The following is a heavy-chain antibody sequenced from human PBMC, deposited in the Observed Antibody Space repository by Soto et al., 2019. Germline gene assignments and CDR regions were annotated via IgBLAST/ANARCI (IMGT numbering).Heavy chain of an antibody. CDR3: AKVRYSGPMGYYYGMDV. D-gene: IGHD1-26*01. Sequence: QAQLEQSGGEVKKPGSSVKVSCKASRVAFNKFIVTWVRQAPGLGLEWVGGIIPVFGTANYAQKFQGRVTITADESTSTSYMEVNNLRSEDTAVYYCAKVRYSGPMGYYYGMDVWGQGATVTVSS. V-gene: IGHV1-69*01. CDR1: RVAFNKFI. J-gene: IGHJ6*02. CDR2: IIPVFGTA.